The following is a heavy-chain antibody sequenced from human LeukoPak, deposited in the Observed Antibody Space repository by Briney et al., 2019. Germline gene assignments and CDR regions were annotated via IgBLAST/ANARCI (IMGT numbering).Heavy chain of an antibody. V-gene: IGHV3-7*05. J-gene: IGHJ6*02. CDR2: IKQDGSEK. Sequence: GGSLRLSCAASGFTISNYWMSWVRQAPGKGLEWVANIKQDGSEKKYVDSVKGRFTISRDNAKNSLFLQMNTLRAEDTAVYYCARDPYSSTWSYGMDVWGQGTTVTVSS. CDR1: GFTISNYW. D-gene: IGHD6-6*01. CDR3: ARDPYSSTWSYGMDV.